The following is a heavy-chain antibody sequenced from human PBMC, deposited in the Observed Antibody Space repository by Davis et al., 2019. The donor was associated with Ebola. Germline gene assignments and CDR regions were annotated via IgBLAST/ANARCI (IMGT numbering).Heavy chain of an antibody. CDR2: ISGSGGRT. J-gene: IGHJ4*02. V-gene: IGHV3-23*01. Sequence: GESLKISCAASGFTFSNYAMSWVRQAPGKGLEWVSAISGSGGRTDYADSVKGRFTISRDNSKNTLYLQMNSLRAEDTAVYYCARSLWPLGDYWGQGTLVTVSS. CDR3: ARSLWPLGDY. D-gene: IGHD3-10*01. CDR1: GFTFSNYA.